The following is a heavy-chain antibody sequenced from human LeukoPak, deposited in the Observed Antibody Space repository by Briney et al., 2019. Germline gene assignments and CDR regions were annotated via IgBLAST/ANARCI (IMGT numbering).Heavy chain of an antibody. CDR1: GGSFSSAA. CDR2: IIPTFGTP. J-gene: IGHJ6*03. Sequence: SVKVSCKASGGSFSSAAISWVRQAPGQGLEWMGGIIPTFGTPDYAQKFLGRVTMTTDTSTSTAYMELRSLRSDDTAVYYCARAKIVATIDYYYYYYMDVWGKGTTVTVSS. CDR3: ARAKIVATIDYYYYYYMDV. V-gene: IGHV1-69*05. D-gene: IGHD5-12*01.